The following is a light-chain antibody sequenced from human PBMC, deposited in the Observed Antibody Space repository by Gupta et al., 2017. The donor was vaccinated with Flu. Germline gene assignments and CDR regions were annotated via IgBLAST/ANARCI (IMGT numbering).Light chain of an antibody. J-gene: IGLJ2*01. CDR3: AAGDDSLSGYVV. CDR1: SCNIGSNY. Sequence: GNMSWVGSSCNIGSNYVYWYQQYPGRAPTLLIFRSDKRRSGGPARGSGSTSGASAAMAISGLRAEEEEDYYCAAGDDSLSGYVVFGGGTKLTVL. V-gene: IGLV1-47*01. CDR2: RSD.